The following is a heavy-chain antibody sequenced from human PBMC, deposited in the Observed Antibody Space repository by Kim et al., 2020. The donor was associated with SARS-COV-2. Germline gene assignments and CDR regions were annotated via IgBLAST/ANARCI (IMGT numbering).Heavy chain of an antibody. J-gene: IGHJ5*02. CDR3: ARYYDFWSGYPFDP. CDR2: INHSGST. Sequence: SETLSLTCAVYGGSFSGYYWSWIRQPPGKGLEWIGEINHSGSTNYNPSPKSRVTISVDTSKNQFSLKLSSVTAADTAVYYCARYYDFWSGYPFDPWGQGTLVTVSS. V-gene: IGHV4-34*01. D-gene: IGHD3-3*01. CDR1: GGSFSGYY.